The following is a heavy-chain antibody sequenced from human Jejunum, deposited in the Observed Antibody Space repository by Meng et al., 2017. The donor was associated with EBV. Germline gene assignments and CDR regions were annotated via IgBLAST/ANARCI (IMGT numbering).Heavy chain of an antibody. V-gene: IGHV4-4*02. D-gene: IGHD1-14*01. J-gene: IGHJ4*02. CDR1: TDFISSYGW. CDR3: ARASSERLLDY. CDR2: INQVGST. Sequence: QVQPEESGPGLVKPSGTLSLTCAVSTDFISSYGWWSWVRQPPGKGLEWLGEINQVGSTYYNPSLKSRVTISIDTSKRQFSLRLNSMTAADTAVYYCARASSERLLDYWGQGTLVTVSS.